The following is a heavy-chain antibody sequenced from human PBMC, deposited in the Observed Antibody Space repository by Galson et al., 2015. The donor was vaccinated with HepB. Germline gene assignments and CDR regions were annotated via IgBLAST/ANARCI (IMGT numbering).Heavy chain of an antibody. Sequence: SVKVSCKASDYSFTNFGISWVRQAPGQGLEWMGWISAYNGNTEYAQNLQGRVTMTADTSTGTAYMVLRSLRSDDTAVYYCVGRGYSGYDLDYWGQGTLVTVSS. CDR1: DYSFTNFG. D-gene: IGHD5-12*01. CDR3: VGRGYSGYDLDY. CDR2: ISAYNGNT. V-gene: IGHV1-18*04. J-gene: IGHJ4*02.